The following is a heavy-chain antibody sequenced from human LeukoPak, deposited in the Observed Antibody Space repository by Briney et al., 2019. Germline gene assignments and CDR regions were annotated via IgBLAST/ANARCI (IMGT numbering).Heavy chain of an antibody. J-gene: IGHJ6*03. V-gene: IGHV3-49*04. CDR3: TRDQLLPGGYYYYYMDV. CDR2: IRSKAYGGTT. CDR1: GFTFSSYS. Sequence: GGSLRLSCAASGFTFSSYSMNWVRQAPGKGLEWVGFIRSKAYGGTTEYAASVKGRFTISRDDSKSIAYLQMNSLKTEDTAVYYCTRDQLLPGGYYYYYMDVWGKGTTVTVSS. D-gene: IGHD2-2*01.